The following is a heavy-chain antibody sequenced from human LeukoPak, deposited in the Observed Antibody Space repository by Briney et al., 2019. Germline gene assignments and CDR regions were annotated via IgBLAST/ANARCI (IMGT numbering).Heavy chain of an antibody. CDR2: ISGSGGST. J-gene: IGHJ4*02. V-gene: IGHV3-23*01. Sequence: GGSLRLSCAASGFTFSSYSMNWVRQAPGKGLEWVSAISGSGGSTYYADSVKGRFTISRDNSKNTLYLQMNSLRAEDTAVYYCAKAANVVVTAIAPFDYWGQGTLVTVSS. CDR1: GFTFSSYS. CDR3: AKAANVVVTAIAPFDY. D-gene: IGHD2-21*02.